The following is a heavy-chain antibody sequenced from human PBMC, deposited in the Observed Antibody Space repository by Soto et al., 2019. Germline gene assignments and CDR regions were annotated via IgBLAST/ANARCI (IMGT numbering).Heavy chain of an antibody. D-gene: IGHD2-2*01. CDR3: ATAISSPFSNFDY. CDR2: ISGSAVST. V-gene: IGHV3-23*01. CDR1: GFTFSNYA. Sequence: GGSLRLSCAASGFTFSNYAMSWVRQAPGKGLEWVSAISGSAVSTYYTDSVKGRFTISRDNSKNTLYLQMNSLRAEDMAVYYCATAISSPFSNFDYWGQGSLVTVSS. J-gene: IGHJ4*02.